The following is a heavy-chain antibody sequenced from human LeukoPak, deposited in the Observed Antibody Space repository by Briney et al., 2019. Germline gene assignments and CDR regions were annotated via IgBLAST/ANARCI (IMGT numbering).Heavy chain of an antibody. Sequence: GGSLRLSCAASGFTFSSYSMNWVRQAPGKGLEWVSYISSSSTIYYADSVKGRFTISRDNAKNSLYLQMNSLRAEDTALYYCARANSRSTMVRGVIIRGWFDPWGQGTLVTVSS. CDR1: GFTFSSYS. CDR2: ISSSSTI. CDR3: ARANSRSTMVRGVIIRGWFDP. J-gene: IGHJ5*02. V-gene: IGHV3-48*04. D-gene: IGHD3-10*01.